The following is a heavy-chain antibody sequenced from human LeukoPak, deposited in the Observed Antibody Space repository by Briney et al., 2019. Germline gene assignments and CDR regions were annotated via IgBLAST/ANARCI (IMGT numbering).Heavy chain of an antibody. CDR1: GGSISSGSYY. CDR3: ARDRGFTAGLRYFDWSPWYFDL. V-gene: IGHV4-61*02. CDR2: IYTSGST. J-gene: IGHJ2*01. Sequence: PSQTLSLTCTVSGGSISSGSYYWSWIRQPAGKGLEWIGGIYTSGSTNYNPSLKSRVTISVDTSKNQFSLKLSSVTAADTAVYYCARDRGFTAGLRYFDWSPWYFDLWGRGTLVTVSS. D-gene: IGHD3-9*01.